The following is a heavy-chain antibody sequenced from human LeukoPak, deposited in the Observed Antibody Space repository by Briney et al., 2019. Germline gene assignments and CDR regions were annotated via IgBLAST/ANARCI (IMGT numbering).Heavy chain of an antibody. V-gene: IGHV4-59*01. CDR2: YYYSGST. CDR1: GGSIGSYC. Sequence: VQPSETLSLTCTVSGGSIGSYCWSWVRQPPGKGLGWIGYYYYSGSTYYNPPRKSRVTISVDTSKNQFSLKQSSVTAADTARYYCASRTMIVGSFDYWGQGTLVTVPS. CDR3: ASRTMIVGSFDY. D-gene: IGHD3-22*01. J-gene: IGHJ4*02.